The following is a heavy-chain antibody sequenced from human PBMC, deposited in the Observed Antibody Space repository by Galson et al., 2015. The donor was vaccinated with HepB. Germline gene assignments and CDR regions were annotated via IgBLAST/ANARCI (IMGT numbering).Heavy chain of an antibody. CDR1: GFTFSSYS. CDR3: ARDARGAGLDY. Sequence: LRLSCAASGFTFSSYSMNWVRQAPGKGLEWVSSISSSSSYIYYADSVKGRFTISGDNAKNSLYLQMNSLRAEDTAVYYCARDARGAGLDYWGQGTLVTVSS. D-gene: IGHD1-14*01. V-gene: IGHV3-21*01. J-gene: IGHJ4*02. CDR2: ISSSSSYI.